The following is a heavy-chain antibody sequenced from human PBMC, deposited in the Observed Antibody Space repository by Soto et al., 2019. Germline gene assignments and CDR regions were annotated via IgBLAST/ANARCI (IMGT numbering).Heavy chain of an antibody. D-gene: IGHD2-15*01. CDR1: GGSISSGGYY. V-gene: IGHV4-31*02. J-gene: IGHJ6*02. Sequence: SETLSLTCTVSGGSISSGGYYWSWIRQHPGKGLEWIGYIYYSGSTYYNPSLKSRVTISVDTSKNQFSLKLSSVTAADTAVYYCARVRLLGSGYYGMDVWGQGTTVTVSS. CDR2: IYYSGST. CDR3: ARVRLLGSGYYGMDV.